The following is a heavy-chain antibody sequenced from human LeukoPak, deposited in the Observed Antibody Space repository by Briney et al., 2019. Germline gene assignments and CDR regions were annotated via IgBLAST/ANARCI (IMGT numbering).Heavy chain of an antibody. J-gene: IGHJ4*02. CDR3: ARDIGSGSGWREPRN. Sequence: ASVKVSCKASGYTFSNYGVSWVRQAPGQGLEWMGWISAYNGNTNYAQKLQGRLTMTTDTSTSTAYMELRSLRSDDTAVCYCARDIGSGSGWREPRNWGQGTLVTVSS. V-gene: IGHV1-18*01. D-gene: IGHD6-19*01. CDR2: ISAYNGNT. CDR1: GYTFSNYG.